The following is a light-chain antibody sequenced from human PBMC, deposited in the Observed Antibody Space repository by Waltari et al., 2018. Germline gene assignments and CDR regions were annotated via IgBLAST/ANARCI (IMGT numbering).Light chain of an antibody. V-gene: IGKV1-39*01. CDR2: AAS. CDR1: QSISSY. CDR3: QQSYSTFSWT. Sequence: DIKMTQSPSSLSASVGDRVTITCRASQSISSYLNWYQQKPGKAPKLLIYAASSLQSGVPSRVSGGGSGTDVTLTISSLQPEDFATYYCQQSYSTFSWTFGQGTKVEIK. J-gene: IGKJ1*01.